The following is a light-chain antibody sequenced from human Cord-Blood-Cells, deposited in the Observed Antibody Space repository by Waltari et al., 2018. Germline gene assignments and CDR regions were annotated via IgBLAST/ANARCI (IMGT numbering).Light chain of an antibody. V-gene: IGLV2-23*01. J-gene: IGLJ3*02. Sequence: QSALTQPASVSGSPGQSITISCTGTSSDVGSYHIVSWYQQHPGKAPKPMIYEGSKLPSGVSNRFSGSKSGNTASLTIAGLQAEDEADYYCCSYAGSSTWVFGGGTKLTVL. CDR1: SSDVGSYHI. CDR2: EGS. CDR3: CSYAGSSTWV.